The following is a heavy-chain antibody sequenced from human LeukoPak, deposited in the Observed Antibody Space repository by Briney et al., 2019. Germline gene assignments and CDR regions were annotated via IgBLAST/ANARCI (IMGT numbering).Heavy chain of an antibody. V-gene: IGHV3-15*01. CDR3: TTDLGTYYHGSQRLIPIDY. Sequence: RLSCAXSXFTFSSSAMSWVRQAPGKGLEWIGRIKSKTDGETTNYAEPVRGRFTISRDDSKSAVCLQMNSLKIEDTAVYYCTTDLGTYYHGSQRLIPIDYWGQGTLVTVSS. J-gene: IGHJ4*02. CDR1: XFTFSSSA. D-gene: IGHD3-10*01. CDR2: IKSKTDGETT.